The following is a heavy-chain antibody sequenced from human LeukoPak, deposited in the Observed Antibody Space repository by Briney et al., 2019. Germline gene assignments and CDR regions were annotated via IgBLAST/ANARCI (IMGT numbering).Heavy chain of an antibody. Sequence: SGGSLRLSCAASGFTFSSYWVSWVRQAPGKGLEWVANIKQDGREKYYVDSVKGRFTISRDNAKNSLYLQMNSLRAEDTAVYYCAKSGSVWYYFDYWGQGTLVTVSS. V-gene: IGHV3-7*03. CDR1: GFTFSSYW. D-gene: IGHD6-19*01. J-gene: IGHJ4*02. CDR3: AKSGSVWYYFDY. CDR2: IKQDGREK.